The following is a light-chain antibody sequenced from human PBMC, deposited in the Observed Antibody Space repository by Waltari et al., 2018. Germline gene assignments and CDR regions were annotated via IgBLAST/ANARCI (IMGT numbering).Light chain of an antibody. V-gene: IGKV1-33*01. CDR3: QQYHDLPT. Sequence: DIQMTQSPSSLSASVGDRVTITCQATEDITNYLNWYQQKPGKAPKLLIYEASNLETGVPSRFSGSGSGTDFTFAISSLQPEDVATYYCQQYHDLPTFGQGTRLE. J-gene: IGKJ5*01. CDR2: EAS. CDR1: EDITNY.